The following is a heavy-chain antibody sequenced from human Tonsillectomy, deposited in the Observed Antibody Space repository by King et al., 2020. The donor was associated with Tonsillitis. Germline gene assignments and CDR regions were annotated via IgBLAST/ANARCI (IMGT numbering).Heavy chain of an antibody. CDR2: ISAYSGKT. CDR1: GYNFTSYG. CDR3: ARDEYYSSSAGWDY. D-gene: IGHD6-6*01. V-gene: IGHV1-18*01. J-gene: IGHJ4*02. Sequence: VQSGAEVKKPGASVKVSCKASGYNFTSYGISWVRQAPGQGLEWMGWISAYSGKTKSAQRFQGRVTMTTDTSTSTAYMELRSLRSDDTAVYYCARDEYYSSSAGWDYWGRGTLVTASS.